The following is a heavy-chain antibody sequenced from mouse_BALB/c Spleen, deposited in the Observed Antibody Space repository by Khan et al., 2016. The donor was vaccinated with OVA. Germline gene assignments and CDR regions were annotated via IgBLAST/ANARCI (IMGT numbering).Heavy chain of an antibody. J-gene: IGHJ4*01. CDR2: ISSANNI. CDR1: GFTFNKYA. V-gene: IGHV5-6-5*01. CDR3: VRGHYYGEMDC. D-gene: IGHD1-2*01. Sequence: EVELVESGGGLVKPGGSLKLSCAASGFTFNKYAMSWVRQTPEKRLEWVASISSANNIHYPDSVKGQFTISRDNARSIMYLEMSSLRSEDTAMYYCVRGHYYGEMDCWGQGTSVTVSS.